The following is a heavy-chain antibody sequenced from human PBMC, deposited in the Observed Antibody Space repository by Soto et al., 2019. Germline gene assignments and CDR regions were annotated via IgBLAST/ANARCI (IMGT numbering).Heavy chain of an antibody. CDR1: GYSFTTYW. CDR3: ARLYNAHSFHY. CDR2: IYPGDSDT. Sequence: RGESLKISCKGAGYSFTTYWIAWVRQMPGKGLEWMGIIYPGDSDTRYSPSFQGQVTISADKSISTAYLQWSSLKASDTAMYYCARLYNAHSFHYWGQGSLVTVSS. J-gene: IGHJ4*02. V-gene: IGHV5-51*01. D-gene: IGHD1-1*01.